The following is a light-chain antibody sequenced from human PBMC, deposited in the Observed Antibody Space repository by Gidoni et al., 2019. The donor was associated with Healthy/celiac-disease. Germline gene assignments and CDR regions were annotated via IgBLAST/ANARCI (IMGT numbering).Light chain of an antibody. CDR3: QQSYSTWT. V-gene: IGKV1-39*01. J-gene: IGKJ1*01. Sequence: DIQMTQSPSSLSASVGDSVTITCRASQSISSYLNWYQQKPGKAPKLLIYAASSLQSGVPSRFSGSGSGTDFTLTISSLQPEEFATYYCQQSYSTWTFGQGTKVEIK. CDR1: QSISSY. CDR2: AAS.